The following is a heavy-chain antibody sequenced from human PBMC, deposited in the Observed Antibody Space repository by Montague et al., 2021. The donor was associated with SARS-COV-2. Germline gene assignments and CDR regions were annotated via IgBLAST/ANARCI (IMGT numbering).Heavy chain of an antibody. CDR2: MSYSGSA. CDR3: ARTSDPSNFDSTGYYGAFDV. V-gene: IGHV4-59*01. CDR1: GATISSNY. Sequence: SETLSLTCTVSGATISSNYWSWIRQSPGKGLEWMGNMSYSGSATYNPSLESRVAISRDTSKNQFSLTLIPATAADTAIYYCARTSDPSNFDSTGYYGAFDVWGQGTTVIVSS. J-gene: IGHJ3*01. D-gene: IGHD3-22*01.